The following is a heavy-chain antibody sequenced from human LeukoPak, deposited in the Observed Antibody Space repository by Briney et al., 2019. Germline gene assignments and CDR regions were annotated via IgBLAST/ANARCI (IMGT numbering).Heavy chain of an antibody. Sequence: GRSLRLSCAASGFTFSSYGMHWVRQAPGKGLEWVAVISYDGSNKYYADSVKGRFTISRDNSKNTLYLQMNSLRAEDTAVYYCAKPAVAGNYYYYYGMDVWGQGTTVTVSS. CDR2: ISYDGSNK. J-gene: IGHJ6*02. D-gene: IGHD6-19*01. V-gene: IGHV3-30*18. CDR1: GFTFSSYG. CDR3: AKPAVAGNYYYYYGMDV.